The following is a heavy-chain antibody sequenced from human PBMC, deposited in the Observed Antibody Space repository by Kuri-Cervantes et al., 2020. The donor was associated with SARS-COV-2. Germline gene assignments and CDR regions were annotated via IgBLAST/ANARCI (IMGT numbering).Heavy chain of an antibody. CDR3: ARAGSGSYFGDFDY. CDR1: GFTFSSYW. D-gene: IGHD1-26*01. J-gene: IGHJ4*02. CDR2: IGTAGDT. V-gene: IGHV3-13*01. Sequence: GESLKISCAASGFTFSSYWMSWVRQAPGKGLEWVSAIGTAGDTYYPGSVKGQFTISRENAKNSLYLQMNSLRAEDTAVYYCARAGSGSYFGDFDYWGQGTLVTVSS.